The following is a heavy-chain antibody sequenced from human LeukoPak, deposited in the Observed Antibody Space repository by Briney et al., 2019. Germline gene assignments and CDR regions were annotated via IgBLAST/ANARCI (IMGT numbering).Heavy chain of an antibody. CDR2: IYYSGST. CDR1: GGSISSCDHY. D-gene: IGHD4-11*01. CDR3: ARETYSNSVDY. J-gene: IGHJ4*02. Sequence: SGTLSLTCTVSGGSISSCDHYWSWIRQPPGKGLEWIGYIYYSGSTYYNPSLKSRISISLDTSKNQFSLKLSSVTAADTAVYYCARETYSNSVDYWGQGTLVTVSS. V-gene: IGHV4-30-4*08.